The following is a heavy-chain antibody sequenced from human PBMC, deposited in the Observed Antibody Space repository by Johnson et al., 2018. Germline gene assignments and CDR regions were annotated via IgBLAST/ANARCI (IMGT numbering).Heavy chain of an antibody. J-gene: IGHJ1*01. Sequence: VQLVESGGGLVKPGGSLRLSCAASGFTFSSYSMNWVRQAPGKGLEWVSSISSRSSYIYYADSVKGRFTISRDNAKNSLYLQMNSLRAEDTAVYYCARDLSFPQHWGQGTLVTVSS. V-gene: IGHV3-21*01. CDR1: GFTFSSYS. D-gene: IGHD1-26*01. CDR2: ISSRSSYI. CDR3: ARDLSFPQH.